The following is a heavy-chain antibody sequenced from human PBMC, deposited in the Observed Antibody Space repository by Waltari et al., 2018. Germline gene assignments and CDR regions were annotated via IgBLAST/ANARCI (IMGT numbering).Heavy chain of an antibody. J-gene: IGHJ4*02. V-gene: IGHV3-33*01. CDR3: ASGLGYMDY. Sequence: QVQLVESGGGVVQPGRSLRLSCAASGFTFSSYGMHWVRQAPGKGLEGVAVIGYDGSNKYDADSVKGRFTISRDNSKNTLYLQMNSLRAEDTAVYYCASGLGYMDYWGQGTLVTVSS. CDR1: GFTFSSYG. CDR2: IGYDGSNK. D-gene: IGHD1-1*01.